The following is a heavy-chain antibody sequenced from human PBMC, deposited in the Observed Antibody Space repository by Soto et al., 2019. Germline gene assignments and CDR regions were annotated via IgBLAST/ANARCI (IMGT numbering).Heavy chain of an antibody. CDR1: GFTFTNYW. J-gene: IGHJ6*02. D-gene: IGHD3-10*02. CDR3: ARGVPGFYGVDV. V-gene: IGHV3-74*01. CDR2: VNSDGSRT. Sequence: EVQLVESGGGLVQPGGSLRLSCAASGFTFTNYWMHWVLQAPGKGLVWVARVNSDGSRTNNADFVAGRFSISRDNAKNTLYLEMSSLGGEDTAVYYCARGVPGFYGVDVWGHGTTVTVSS.